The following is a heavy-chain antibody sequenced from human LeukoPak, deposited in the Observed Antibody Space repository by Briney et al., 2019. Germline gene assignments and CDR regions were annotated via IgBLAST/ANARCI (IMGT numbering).Heavy chain of an antibody. J-gene: IGHJ4*02. CDR1: GFTFRSYW. CDR2: IKEDGSEI. D-gene: IGHD3-3*01. Sequence: GGSLRLSCAAPGFTFRSYWMTWVRQAPGKGLEWVANIKEDGSEIYYVDSVKGRFTISRDNAKNSLYLQLNSLRAEDTAVYYCARSPYDFWSAYLHYFDYWGQGTLVAVSS. CDR3: ARSPYDFWSAYLHYFDY. V-gene: IGHV3-7*01.